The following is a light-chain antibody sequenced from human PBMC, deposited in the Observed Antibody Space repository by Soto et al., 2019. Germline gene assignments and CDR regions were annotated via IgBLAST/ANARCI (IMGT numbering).Light chain of an antibody. CDR3: QQYNSSPQT. Sequence: EIVLTQSPGTLSLSPGERATLSCRASQSVSSSYLAWFQQKPGQAPRLLIYGASTRATGIPARFSGSGSGTDFTLTISRLEPEDFAVYYCQQYNSSPQTFGQGTKVDIK. CDR2: GAS. J-gene: IGKJ1*01. V-gene: IGKV3-20*01. CDR1: QSVSSSY.